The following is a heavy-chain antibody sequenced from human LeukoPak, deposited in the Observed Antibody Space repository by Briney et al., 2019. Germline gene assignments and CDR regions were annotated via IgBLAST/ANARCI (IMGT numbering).Heavy chain of an antibody. CDR2: ISSGSSSI. D-gene: IGHD5-24*01. V-gene: IGHV3-48*02. CDR3: ARDRDGT. J-gene: IGHJ5*02. CDR1: GFTFSSYG. Sequence: GGSLRLSCAASGFTFSSYGMNWVRQAPGKGLEWVSYISSGSSSIYYADSVKGRFTISRDNAKNPLFLQMNSLRDEDTALYYCARDRDGTWGQGTLVTVSS.